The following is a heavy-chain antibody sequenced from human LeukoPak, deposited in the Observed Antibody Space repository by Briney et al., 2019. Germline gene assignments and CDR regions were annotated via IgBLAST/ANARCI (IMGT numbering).Heavy chain of an antibody. V-gene: IGHV1-2*02. CDR2: INPNSGGT. D-gene: IGHD4-23*01. CDR3: ASYIVGRHDYGGMGD. Sequence: RASVEVSCKASGYTFTGYYMHWVRQAPGQGLEWMGWINPNSGGTNYAQKFQGRVTMTRDTSISTAYMELSRLRSDDTAVYYCASYIVGRHDYGGMGDWGQGTLVTVSS. J-gene: IGHJ4*02. CDR1: GYTFTGYY.